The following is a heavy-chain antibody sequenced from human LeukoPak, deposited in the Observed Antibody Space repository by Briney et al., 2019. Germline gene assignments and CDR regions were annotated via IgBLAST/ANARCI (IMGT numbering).Heavy chain of an antibody. CDR3: ASQILYSSGWSFGY. V-gene: IGHV1-69*06. Sequence: ASVKVSCKASGGTFSSYAISWVRQAPGQGLEWMGRIIPIFGTANYAQKFQGRVTITADKSTSTAYMELSSLRSEDTAVYYCASQILYSSGWSFGYWGQGTLVTVSS. CDR2: IIPIFGTA. CDR1: GGTFSSYA. J-gene: IGHJ4*02. D-gene: IGHD6-19*01.